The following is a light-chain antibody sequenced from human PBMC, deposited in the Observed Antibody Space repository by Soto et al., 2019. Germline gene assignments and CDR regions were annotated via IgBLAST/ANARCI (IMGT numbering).Light chain of an antibody. J-gene: IGLJ1*01. CDR3: QSYDKNLCASRV. Sequence: QPVLTQPPSVSGAPGQRVTISCTGSRSNIGARYDVHWYQQLPETAPKLLIYGDSNRPSGVPDRFSGSKSGTSASLVITGLQAEEEADYSCQSYDKNLCASRVFGTGTKLTLL. CDR2: GDS. V-gene: IGLV1-40*01. CDR1: RSNIGARYD.